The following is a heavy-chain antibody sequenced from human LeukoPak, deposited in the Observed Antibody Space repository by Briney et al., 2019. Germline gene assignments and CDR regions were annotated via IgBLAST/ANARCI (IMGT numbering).Heavy chain of an antibody. CDR1: GFTFSSYA. CDR2: ISGSGGST. CDR3: AKVAEKCELLAYFDY. J-gene: IGHJ4*02. V-gene: IGHV3-23*01. D-gene: IGHD1-26*01. Sequence: GGSLRLSCAASGFTFSSYAMSWVRQAPGKGLEWVSAISGSGGSTYYADSVKGRFTISRDNSKNTLYLQMNSLRAEDTAIYYCAKVAEKCELLAYFDYWGQGTLVTVSS.